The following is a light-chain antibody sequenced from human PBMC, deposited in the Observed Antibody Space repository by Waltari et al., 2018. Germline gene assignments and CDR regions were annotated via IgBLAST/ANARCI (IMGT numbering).Light chain of an antibody. CDR1: TGDVGGFAF. Sequence: QSALTRPRPGAGPPGQPVPTPCPGTTGDVGGFAFVSWYQQHPGKAPKLLIYDVLKRPSGVPDRFSGSKSGNTASLTISGLQADDEADYYCCSYAGGYSVVFGGGTTLTVL. J-gene: IGLJ2*01. V-gene: IGLV2-11*01. CDR2: DVL. CDR3: CSYAGGYSVV.